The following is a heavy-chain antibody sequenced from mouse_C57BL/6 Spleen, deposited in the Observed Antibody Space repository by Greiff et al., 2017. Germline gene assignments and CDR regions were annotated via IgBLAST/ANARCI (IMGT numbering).Heavy chain of an antibody. Sequence: EVQLVESGPGLVKPSQSLSLTCSVTGYSITSGYYWNWIRQFPGNKLEWMGYISYDGSNNYNPSLKNRISITRDTSKNQFFLKLNSVTTEDTATYYCARDGGLRRFDYWGQGTTLTVSS. CDR1: GYSITSGYY. V-gene: IGHV3-6*01. J-gene: IGHJ2*01. D-gene: IGHD2-4*01. CDR3: ARDGGLRRFDY. CDR2: ISYDGSN.